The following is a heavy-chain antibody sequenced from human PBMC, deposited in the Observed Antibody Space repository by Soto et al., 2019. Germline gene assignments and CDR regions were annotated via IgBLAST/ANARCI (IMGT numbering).Heavy chain of an antibody. CDR3: ARGYFDWLLPPRY. Sequence: SVKVSCKACGGTFSSYAISWVGQAPGQGLEWMGGIIPIFGTANYAQKFQGRVTITEDESTSTAYMELSSLRSEDTAVYYCARGYFDWLLPPRYWAQGTLVNVSS. J-gene: IGHJ4*02. D-gene: IGHD3-9*01. CDR2: IIPIFGTA. CDR1: GGTFSSYA. V-gene: IGHV1-69*13.